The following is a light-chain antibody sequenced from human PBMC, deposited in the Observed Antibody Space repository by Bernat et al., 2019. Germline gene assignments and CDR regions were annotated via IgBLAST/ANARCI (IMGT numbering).Light chain of an antibody. CDR3: MQALQTPPT. CDR1: QSLLHRNGYNY. J-gene: IGKJ2*01. CDR2: LGS. Sequence: DIVMTQSPLSLPVTPGEPASISCRSSQSLLHRNGYNYLDWYLQKPGQSPQLLIYLGSNRASGVPDRFSGSESGTDFTLKISRVEAEDVGVYYCMQALQTPPTFGHGTKLEIK. V-gene: IGKV2-28*01.